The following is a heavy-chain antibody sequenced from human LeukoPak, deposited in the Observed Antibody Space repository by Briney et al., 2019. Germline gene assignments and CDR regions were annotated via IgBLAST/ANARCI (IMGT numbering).Heavy chain of an antibody. Sequence: GASVKVSCKASGYTFTSYDINWVRQATGQGLEWMGWMNPNSGNTGYAQKFQGRVTITTDESTSTAYMELSSLRSEDTAVYYCARAYWIVGAPLDYWGQGTLVTVSS. CDR2: MNPNSGNT. J-gene: IGHJ4*02. D-gene: IGHD1-26*01. CDR1: GYTFTSYD. V-gene: IGHV1-8*01. CDR3: ARAYWIVGAPLDY.